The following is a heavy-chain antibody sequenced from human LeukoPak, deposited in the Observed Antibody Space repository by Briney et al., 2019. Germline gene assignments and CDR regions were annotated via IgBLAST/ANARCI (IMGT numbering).Heavy chain of an antibody. Sequence: SETLSLTCTVSGGSTSSYYWSWIRQPPGKGLEWIGYIYYSGSTNYNPSLKSRVTISVDTSKNQFSLKLSSVTAADTAVYYCARSFYYGSGSYSIDYWGQGTLVTVSS. CDR1: GGSTSSYY. V-gene: IGHV4-59*01. D-gene: IGHD3-10*01. CDR3: ARSFYYGSGSYSIDY. CDR2: IYYSGST. J-gene: IGHJ4*02.